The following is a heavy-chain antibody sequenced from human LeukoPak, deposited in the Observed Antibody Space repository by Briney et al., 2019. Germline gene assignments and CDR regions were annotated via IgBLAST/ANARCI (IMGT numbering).Heavy chain of an antibody. Sequence: PGGSLRLSCAASGFTFSSYAMHWVRQAPGKGLEWVAVISYDGSNKYYADSVKGRFTISRDNSKNTLYLQMNSLRAEDTAVYYCARGRRVWSGYFGFSAFDIWGQGTMVTVSS. CDR2: ISYDGSNK. D-gene: IGHD3-3*01. J-gene: IGHJ3*02. CDR3: ARGRRVWSGYFGFSAFDI. CDR1: GFTFSSYA. V-gene: IGHV3-30-3*01.